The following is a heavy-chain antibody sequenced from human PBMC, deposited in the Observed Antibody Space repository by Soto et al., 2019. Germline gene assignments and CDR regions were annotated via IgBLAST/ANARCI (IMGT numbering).Heavy chain of an antibody. J-gene: IGHJ5*02. CDR3: ARGWDHYDSSGLRTWFDP. D-gene: IGHD3-22*01. Sequence: SVKVSCKASGGTFSDYGINWVRQAPGQGLEWMGGFIPIFGTANYAQKFQGRVTITADESTSTAYVELSSLRSEDTAVYYCARGWDHYDSSGLRTWFDPWGQGTLVTSPQ. V-gene: IGHV1-69*13. CDR2: FIPIFGTA. CDR1: GGTFSDYG.